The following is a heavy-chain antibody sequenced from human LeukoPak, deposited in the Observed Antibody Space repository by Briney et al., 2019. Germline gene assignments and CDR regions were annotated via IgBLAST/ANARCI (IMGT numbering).Heavy chain of an antibody. Sequence: GESLKISCKGSGYSFTSYWIGWVRQMPGKGLEWMGIIYPGNSDTRYSPSFQGQVTISVDKSISTAYLQWSSLKASDTAMYYCGTTRGEGCSTASCYERSAFHIWGQGTMVTVSS. CDR1: GYSFTSYW. V-gene: IGHV5-51*01. CDR3: GTTRGEGCSTASCYERSAFHI. CDR2: IYPGNSDT. J-gene: IGHJ3*02. D-gene: IGHD2-2*01.